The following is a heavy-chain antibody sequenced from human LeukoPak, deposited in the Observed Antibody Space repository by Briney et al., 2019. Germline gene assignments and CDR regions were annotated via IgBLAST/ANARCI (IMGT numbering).Heavy chain of an antibody. V-gene: IGHV3-7*01. CDR2: IKPDGTEK. CDR3: ARVRWQWLVPNDY. D-gene: IGHD6-19*01. J-gene: IGHJ4*02. Sequence: PGGSLRLSCAASGFTFSTYWMTWVRQGPGKGLEWVANIKPDGTEKYYVDSVKGRFTISRDNAKNSLYLQMNSLSAEDTAVYYCARVRWQWLVPNDYWGQGTLVTVSS. CDR1: GFTFSTYW.